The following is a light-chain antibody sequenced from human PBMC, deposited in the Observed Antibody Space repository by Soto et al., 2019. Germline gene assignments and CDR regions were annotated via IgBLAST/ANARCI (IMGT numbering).Light chain of an antibody. Sequence: QAVVTHPPSASGTPGQRVTIACSGSSSNIGSNYVYWYQQLPGTAPKLLIYRNNQPPSGVPDRFSGSKSGPSASLAISGLRSEDEADYYCAAWDDSLSGVVFGGGTKLTVL. J-gene: IGLJ2*01. CDR3: AAWDDSLSGVV. V-gene: IGLV1-47*01. CDR1: SSNIGSNY. CDR2: RNN.